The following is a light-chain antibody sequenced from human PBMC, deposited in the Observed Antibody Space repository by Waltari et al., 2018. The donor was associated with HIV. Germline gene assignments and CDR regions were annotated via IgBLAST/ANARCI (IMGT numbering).Light chain of an antibody. V-gene: IGLV2-23*02. Sequence: QSALTQPASVSVSPGQSITIPCNGTSSDVGTYNLVSWYQQFPGKAHQLIVSEVVRRPSGISSRFSGTKSGNTASLTISKLRAEDEADYYCCSYAGDNHYVFGSGTQLTVL. CDR3: CSYAGDNHYV. CDR1: SSDVGTYNL. CDR2: EVV. J-gene: IGLJ1*01.